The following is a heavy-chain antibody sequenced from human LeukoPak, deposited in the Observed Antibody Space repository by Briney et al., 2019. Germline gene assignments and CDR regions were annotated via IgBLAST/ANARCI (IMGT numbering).Heavy chain of an antibody. CDR3: ARGTAVSYADY. Sequence: ASVKVSCKASGYSFTSYAMNWVRQAPGQGLEWMGWINPNSGGTNYAQKFQGRVTMTRDTSISTAYMELSRLRSDDTAVYYCARGTAVSYADYWGQGTLVTVSS. V-gene: IGHV1-2*02. CDR2: INPNSGGT. D-gene: IGHD5-18*01. J-gene: IGHJ4*02. CDR1: GYSFTSYA.